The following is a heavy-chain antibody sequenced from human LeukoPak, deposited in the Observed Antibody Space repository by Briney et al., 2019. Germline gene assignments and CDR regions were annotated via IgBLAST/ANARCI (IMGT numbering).Heavy chain of an antibody. CDR1: GGSFSGYY. CDR3: ARGRMIVVVITLKNYFDY. Sequence: PSETLSLTCAVYGGSFSGYYWSWIRQPPGKGLEWIGEINHSGSTNYNPSLKSRVTITVDTSKNLFSLKLSSVTAADTAVYYCARGRMIVVVITLKNYFDYWGQGTLVTVSS. D-gene: IGHD3-22*01. J-gene: IGHJ4*02. V-gene: IGHV4-34*01. CDR2: INHSGST.